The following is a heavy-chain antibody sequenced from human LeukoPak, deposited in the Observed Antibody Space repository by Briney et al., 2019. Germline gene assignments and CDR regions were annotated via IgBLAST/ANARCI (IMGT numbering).Heavy chain of an antibody. CDR2: INPSDSDT. Sequence: GASLKTSCSSSGYSFNNYWIAWGRQMPGRGLEWMVIINPSDSDTRYSPSFQGQVTISADKSISTAYLQWSSLNASDSAMYYCARAWNFDYWGQGTLVT. V-gene: IGHV5-51*01. J-gene: IGHJ4*01. CDR1: GYSFNNYW. D-gene: IGHD1-1*01. CDR3: ARAWNFDY.